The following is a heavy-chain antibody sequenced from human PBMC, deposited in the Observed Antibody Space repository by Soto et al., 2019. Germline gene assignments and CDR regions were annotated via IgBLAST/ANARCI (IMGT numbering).Heavy chain of an antibody. CDR3: ARDQGARYGLYYFDY. Sequence: GGSLRLSCAASGFTFRSYAMSWVRQAPGKGLEWVSAVSASGTGTYYSDSVKGRFTISRDNSKNTLYLQMNSLRAEDTALYYCARDQGARYGLYYFDYWGQGTLVTVSS. D-gene: IGHD5-18*01. J-gene: IGHJ4*02. CDR1: GFTFRSYA. CDR2: VSASGTGT. V-gene: IGHV3-23*01.